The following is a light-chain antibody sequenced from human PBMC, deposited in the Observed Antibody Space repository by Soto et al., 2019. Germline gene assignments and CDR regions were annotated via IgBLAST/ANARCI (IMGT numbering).Light chain of an antibody. CDR2: GAS. V-gene: IGKV3-20*01. Sequence: EIVLMQSPGTLSLSPGERSTLSCMASQSVSSSYLAWYQQKAGKAPRLLIYGASNRATGIPDRFSGRGSGTDFTLTISRLEPEDFEVYYCQQYGSSLWTFGQGTKVDIK. CDR3: QQYGSSLWT. CDR1: QSVSSSY. J-gene: IGKJ1*01.